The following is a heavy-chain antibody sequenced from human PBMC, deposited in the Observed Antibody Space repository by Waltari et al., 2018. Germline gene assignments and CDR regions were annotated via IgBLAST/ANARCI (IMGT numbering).Heavy chain of an antibody. D-gene: IGHD5-12*01. V-gene: IGHV4-39*01. Sequence: QLQLHESGPGMVKPSETLSLNCHVSGASITSNRHYWGWIRQPPGQGLEWIGTMSYSGATYISPSLKSRVTISRDTSRDQLSLKLDSVTAADTAVYYCATYIGASLGTASFDVWGQGTMVTVSS. J-gene: IGHJ3*01. CDR1: GASITSNRHY. CDR2: MSYSGAT. CDR3: ATYIGASLGTASFDV.